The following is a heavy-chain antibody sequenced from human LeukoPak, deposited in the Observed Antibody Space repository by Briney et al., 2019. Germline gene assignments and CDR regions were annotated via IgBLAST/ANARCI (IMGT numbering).Heavy chain of an antibody. CDR2: INPNSGGI. J-gene: IGHJ4*02. Sequence: GASVKVSCKASGYTFTGYYMHWVRQVPGQGLEWMGRINPNSGGINYAQKFQGRVTMTRDTSISTAYMELSRLRSDDTAVYYCASADSGYGDDYWGQGTLVTVSS. CDR3: ASADSGYGDDY. V-gene: IGHV1-2*06. CDR1: GYTFTGYY. D-gene: IGHD5-12*01.